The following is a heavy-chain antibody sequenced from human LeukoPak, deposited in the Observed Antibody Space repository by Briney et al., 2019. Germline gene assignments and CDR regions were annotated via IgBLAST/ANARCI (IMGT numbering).Heavy chain of an antibody. D-gene: IGHD3-16*01. V-gene: IGHV3-30*02. Sequence: SGGSLRLSCAASGFTFSSYGMHWVRQAPGKGLEWVAFIRYDGSNKYYADSVKGRFTISRDNAKNSLYLQMNSLRAEDTAVYYCARDRFGESDYWGQGTLVTVSS. CDR2: IRYDGSNK. CDR1: GFTFSSYG. CDR3: ARDRFGESDY. J-gene: IGHJ4*02.